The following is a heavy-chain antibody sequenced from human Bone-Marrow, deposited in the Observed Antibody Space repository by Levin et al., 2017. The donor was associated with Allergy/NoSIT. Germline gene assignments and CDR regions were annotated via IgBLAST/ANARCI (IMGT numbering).Heavy chain of an antibody. D-gene: IGHD3-10*01. CDR1: GYDFSISF. J-gene: IGHJ4*02. CDR3: AREGTSRQHDY. Sequence: GESLKLSCKTSGYDFSISFIHWVRQAPGQGLEWLGKINPRYGTTTYAQKLQGRVALTSDTSTGTAYMDLSSLRSEDTAVYYCAREGTSRQHDYWGQGTRVTVSS. V-gene: IGHV1-46*01. CDR2: INPRYGTT.